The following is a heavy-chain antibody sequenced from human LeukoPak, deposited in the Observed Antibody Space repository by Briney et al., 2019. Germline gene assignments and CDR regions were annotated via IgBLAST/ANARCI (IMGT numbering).Heavy chain of an antibody. J-gene: IGHJ6*02. CDR2: INTNTGNP. V-gene: IGHV7-4-1*02. D-gene: IGHD1-26*01. CDR3: ARDGGSSPVPPYYYYGMDV. Sequence: GASVKVSCKASGYTFTSYAMNWVRQALGQGLEWMGWINTNTGNPTYAQGFTGRFVFSLDTSVSTAYLQISSLKAEDTAVYYCARDGGSSPVPPYYYYGMDVWGQGTTVTVSS. CDR1: GYTFTSYA.